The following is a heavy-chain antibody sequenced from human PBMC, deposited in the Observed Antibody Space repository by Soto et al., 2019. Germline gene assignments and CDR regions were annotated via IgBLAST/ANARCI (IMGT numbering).Heavy chain of an antibody. CDR2: INPKFGDT. CDR1: GYTCTAYY. J-gene: IGHJ6*02. D-gene: IGHD3-10*01. Sequence: QVQLVQSGAEVKEPGDSVRVSCEASGYTCTAYYIHWVRQAPGQGLEWIGWINPKFGDTTYAQDFQGRVSMTRDMSISTVYMEWSRLTSDDPAIYYCARNMDYYYGTGSGNGHGFWGQGTTVTV. CDR3: ARNMDYYYGTGSGNGHGF. V-gene: IGHV1-2*02.